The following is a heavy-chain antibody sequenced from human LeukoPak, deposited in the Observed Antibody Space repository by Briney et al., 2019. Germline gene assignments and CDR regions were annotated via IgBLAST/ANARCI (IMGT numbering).Heavy chain of an antibody. V-gene: IGHV3-30*18. CDR3: AKVYRSSWYRGYFDY. D-gene: IGHD6-13*01. Sequence: PGRSLRLSCAASGFTFSSYGMHWVRQAPGKGLEWVAVISYDGSNKYYADSVKGRFTISRDISKNTLYLQMNSLRAEDTAVYYCAKVYRSSWYRGYFDYWGQGTLVTVSS. CDR2: ISYDGSNK. J-gene: IGHJ4*02. CDR1: GFTFSSYG.